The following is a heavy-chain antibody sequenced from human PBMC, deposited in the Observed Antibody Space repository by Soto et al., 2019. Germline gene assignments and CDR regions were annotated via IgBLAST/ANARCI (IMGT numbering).Heavy chain of an antibody. D-gene: IGHD6-19*01. CDR3: AARAVAAPR. CDR2: IYSGGRT. V-gene: IGHV3-66*01. CDR1: GFTVVNNY. J-gene: IGHJ4*02. Sequence: EVQLVESGGGLVQPGGSLRLSCAASGFTVVNNYMNWVRQAPGKGLEWVSVIYSGGRTDYADSVKGRFTISRDSSKNTLFLQMNSLRAEDTAIYYCAARAVAAPRWGQGTLVTVSS.